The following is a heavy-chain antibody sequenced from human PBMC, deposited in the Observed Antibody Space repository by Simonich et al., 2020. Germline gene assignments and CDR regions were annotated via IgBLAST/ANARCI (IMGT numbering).Heavy chain of an antibody. CDR2: IYNSGST. CDR3: ARDFDY. V-gene: IGHV4-38-2*01. J-gene: IGHJ4*02. Sequence: QVQLQESGPGLVKPSETLSLTCAVSGYSISSGYYWGWIRQPPGKGLEWFGSIYNSGSTYDNPSLKSRVTISVDTSKNQFSLKRSSVTAADTAVYYCARDFDYWGQGTLVTVSS. CDR1: GYSISSGYY.